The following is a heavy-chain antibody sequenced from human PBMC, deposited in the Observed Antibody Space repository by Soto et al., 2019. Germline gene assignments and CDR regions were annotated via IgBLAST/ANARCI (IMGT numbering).Heavy chain of an antibody. CDR3: ARDGGVVVAVDAFDL. CDR2: ITWNGGTT. Sequence: LRLSCAASGFTFDDHGMTWVRQSPGKGLEWVSGITWNGGTTGYADSVKGRFTISRDNAKNSLYLQMNSLRVEDTALYYCARDGGVVVAVDAFDLWGQGTMVTVSS. CDR1: GFTFDDHG. D-gene: IGHD2-15*01. J-gene: IGHJ3*01. V-gene: IGHV3-20*04.